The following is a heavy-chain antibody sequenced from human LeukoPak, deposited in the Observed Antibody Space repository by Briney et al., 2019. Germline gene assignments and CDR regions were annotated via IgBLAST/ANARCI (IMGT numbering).Heavy chain of an antibody. CDR3: ARESGLNWSDP. D-gene: IGHD3/OR15-3a*01. Sequence: SETLSLTCSVSSGSISSYYWSWIRQPPGKGLEWIGHIHYSGSTSYNPSLKSRVTISVDTSKNQFSLRLTAVTAADTAVYFCARESGLNWSDPWGQGTLVTVSS. V-gene: IGHV4-59*01. CDR2: IHYSGST. CDR1: SGSISSYY. J-gene: IGHJ5*02.